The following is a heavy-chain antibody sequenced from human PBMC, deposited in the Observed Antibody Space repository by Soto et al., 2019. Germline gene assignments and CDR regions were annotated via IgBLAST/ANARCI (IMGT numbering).Heavy chain of an antibody. D-gene: IGHD6-25*01. CDR3: ARDGGGSGCSTDY. CDR2: ISSSSSYI. J-gene: IGHJ4*02. CDR1: GFTFSSSS. V-gene: IGHV3-21*01. Sequence: EVQLVESGGGLVKPGGSLRLSCAASGFTFSSSSMNWVRQAPGKGLEWVSSISSSSSYIYYADSVKGRFTISRDNAKNSLFLQMNSLRAEDTAVYYCARDGGGSGCSTDYWGQGTLVTVSS.